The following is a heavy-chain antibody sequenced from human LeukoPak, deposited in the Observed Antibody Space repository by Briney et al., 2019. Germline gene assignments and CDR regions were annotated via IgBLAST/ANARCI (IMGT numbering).Heavy chain of an antibody. CDR3: ARSWVVRGVLRYYFDY. J-gene: IGHJ4*02. D-gene: IGHD3-10*01. CDR2: INHSGST. Sequence: SETLSLTCAVYGGSFSGYYWSWIRQPPGKGLEWIGEINHSGSTNYNPSLKSRVTISVDTSKNQFSLKLSSVTAADTAVYYCARSWVVRGVLRYYFDYWGQGTLVTVSS. V-gene: IGHV4-34*01. CDR1: GGSFSGYY.